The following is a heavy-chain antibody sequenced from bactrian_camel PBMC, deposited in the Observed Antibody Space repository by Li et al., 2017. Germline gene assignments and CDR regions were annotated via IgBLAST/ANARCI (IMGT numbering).Heavy chain of an antibody. CDR3: ATGGPWIHGGQCFGVLGI. V-gene: IGHV3S53*01. CDR2: LDSVGSI. J-gene: IGHJ6*01. D-gene: IGHD1*01. CDR1: GDMYRNTY. Sequence: QVQLVESGGGSAQTGGSLNLTCVASGDMYRNTYLMAWFRQAPGKEREGVAVLDSVGSINYADSVKGRFTISRDNARNTLYLQMNSLKPEDTAVYYCATGGPWIHGGQCFGVLGIWGQGTQVTVS.